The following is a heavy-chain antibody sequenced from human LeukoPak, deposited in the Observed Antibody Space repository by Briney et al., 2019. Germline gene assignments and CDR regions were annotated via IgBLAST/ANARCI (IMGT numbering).Heavy chain of an antibody. CDR2: VSYSGNS. Sequence: SETLSLTCTVSGASISSHNYYWAWIRQPPGKGPECSGSVSYSGNSYYSPSFRSRVSISSDTSKNQFSLKVNSVTAADTAMYYCARHLGGYPDADWGQGILVTVSS. CDR1: GASISSHNYY. D-gene: IGHD5-12*01. V-gene: IGHV4-39*01. J-gene: IGHJ4*02. CDR3: ARHLGGYPDAD.